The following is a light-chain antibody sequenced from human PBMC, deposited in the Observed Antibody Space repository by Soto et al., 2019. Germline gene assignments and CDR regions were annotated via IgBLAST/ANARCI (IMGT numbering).Light chain of an antibody. CDR2: EGS. CDR3: CSYAGSSTFDVV. CDR1: SSDVGSYNL. V-gene: IGLV2-23*03. Sequence: QSALTQPASVSGSPGQSITISCTGTSSDVGSYNLISWYQQHPGKAPKLMIYEGSKRPSGVSNRFSGSKSGNTASLTISGLQAEDEADYHCCSYAGSSTFDVVFGGGTKLTVL. J-gene: IGLJ2*01.